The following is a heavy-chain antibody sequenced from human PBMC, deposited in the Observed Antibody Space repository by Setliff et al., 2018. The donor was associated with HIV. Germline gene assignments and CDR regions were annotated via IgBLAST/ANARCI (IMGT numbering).Heavy chain of an antibody. V-gene: IGHV4-34*01. CDR1: GGSFSGYY. CDR2: INHSGST. D-gene: IGHD3-22*01. CDR3: ARGCYYDSSGYCT. Sequence: SETLSLTCAVYGGSFSGYYWSWIRQPPGKGLEWIGEINHSGSTNYNPSLNSRVTISVDTSKNQFSLKLSSVTAADTAVYYCARGCYYDSSGYCTWGQGTLVTVPQ. J-gene: IGHJ5*02.